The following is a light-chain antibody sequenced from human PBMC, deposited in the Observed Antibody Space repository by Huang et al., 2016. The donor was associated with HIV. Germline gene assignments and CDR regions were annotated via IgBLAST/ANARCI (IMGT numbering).Light chain of an antibody. V-gene: IGKV1-5*03. CDR3: QQCHIYPYT. CDR2: RAS. Sequence: DIQMTQSPSTLAASVGERVTLTCRASQSISTWLAWYQQRPGQAPKLLIYRASTLQRGVPSRFSGSGSGTEFTLTINSLQPDDFATYFCQQCHIYPYTFGQGTKLEIK. CDR1: QSISTW. J-gene: IGKJ2*01.